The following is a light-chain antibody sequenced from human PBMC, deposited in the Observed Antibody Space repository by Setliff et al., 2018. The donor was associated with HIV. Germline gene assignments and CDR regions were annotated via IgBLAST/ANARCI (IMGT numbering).Light chain of an antibody. V-gene: IGLV2-23*01. CDR1: SSDIGRYNL. CDR3: CSNTGSNTYV. J-gene: IGLJ1*01. CDR2: QAT. Sequence: QSVLTQPASVSGSPGQSITISCTGTSSDIGRYNLVSWNQQYPGKAPKLMIYQATKRPSGVSNRFSGSKSGNTASLTISGLQAEDEADYYCCSNTGSNTYVFGSGTKV.